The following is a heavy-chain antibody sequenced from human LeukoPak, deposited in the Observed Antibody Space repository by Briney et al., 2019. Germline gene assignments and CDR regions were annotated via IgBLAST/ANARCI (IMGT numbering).Heavy chain of an antibody. CDR2: ISYDGSNK. CDR1: GFTFSSYA. CDR3: ARGADYYDSSGYSAHFDY. J-gene: IGHJ4*02. V-gene: IGHV3-30-3*01. D-gene: IGHD3-22*01. Sequence: GGSLRLSCAASGFTFSSYAMHWVRQAPGEGLEWVAVISYDGSNKYYADSVKGRFTISRGNSKNTLYLQMNSLRAEDTAVYYCARGADYYDSSGYSAHFDYWGQGTLVTVSS.